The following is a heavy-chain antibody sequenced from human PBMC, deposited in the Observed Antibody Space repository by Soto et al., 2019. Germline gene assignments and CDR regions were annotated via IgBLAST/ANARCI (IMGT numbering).Heavy chain of an antibody. CDR1: GGSISSYY. J-gene: IGHJ6*03. Sequence: SETLSLTCTVAGGSISSYYWSWIRQPPGKGLEWIGYIYYSGSTNYNPSLKSRVTISVDTSKNQFSLKLSSVTAADTAVYYCARGRPQKGGYCSSTSCYSYYYYYMDVWGKGTTVTVSS. CDR2: IYYSGST. V-gene: IGHV4-59*01. CDR3: ARGRPQKGGYCSSTSCYSYYYYYMDV. D-gene: IGHD2-2*01.